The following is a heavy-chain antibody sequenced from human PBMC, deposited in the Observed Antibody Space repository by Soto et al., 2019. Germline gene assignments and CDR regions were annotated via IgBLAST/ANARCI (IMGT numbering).Heavy chain of an antibody. CDR3: AGEWGCTPQDGISGRYGSDY. CDR1: GGSISSGDDY. CDR2: VDYSGSS. J-gene: IGHJ4*02. Sequence: QVQLQEAGPGLVKPSQTLSLTCTVSGGSISSGDDYWSWIRQPPGEGLGWIGYVDYSGSSYYNPTLKSRVTISVVTTNTQYSLKPSSVTDADTAVYYCAGEWGCTPQDGISGRYGSDYWGQGTLVTVSS. D-gene: IGHD1-26*01. V-gene: IGHV4-30-4*01.